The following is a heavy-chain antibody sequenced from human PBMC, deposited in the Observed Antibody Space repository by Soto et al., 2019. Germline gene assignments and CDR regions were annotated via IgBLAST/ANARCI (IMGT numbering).Heavy chain of an antibody. CDR2: ISYDGSNK. CDR1: GFAFSSYG. Sequence: GGSLRLSCAASGFAFSSYGMHWVRQAPGKGLEWVAVISYDGSNKYYADSVKGRFTISRDNSKNTLYLQMNSLRAEDTAVYYCAKARRGIQLWLLANDYWGQGTLVTSPQ. V-gene: IGHV3-30*18. J-gene: IGHJ4*02. D-gene: IGHD5-18*01. CDR3: AKARRGIQLWLLANDY.